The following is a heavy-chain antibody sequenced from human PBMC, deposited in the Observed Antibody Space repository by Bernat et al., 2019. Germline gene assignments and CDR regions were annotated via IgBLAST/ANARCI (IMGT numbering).Heavy chain of an antibody. CDR3: ARLGFLEWLAYDY. CDR1: GGSISSYF. V-gene: IGHV4-59*08. D-gene: IGHD3-3*01. J-gene: IGHJ4*02. CDR2: ISYSGSS. Sequence: QVQLQESGPGLVKPSETLSLTCTVSGGSISSYFWSWVRQPPGKGLEWIGYISYSGSSNYNPSLKSRVTISVDTSKNHFSLGLSSVTAADTAVYYCARLGFLEWLAYDYWGQGTLVTVSS.